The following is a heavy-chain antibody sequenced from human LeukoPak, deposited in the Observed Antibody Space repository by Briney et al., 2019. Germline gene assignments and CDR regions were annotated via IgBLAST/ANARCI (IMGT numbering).Heavy chain of an antibody. J-gene: IGHJ6*03. CDR1: GGSFTRYA. CDR3: ARGYDDYSNYVLSRYFYYYYMDV. CDR2: IIPMLGTA. D-gene: IGHD4-11*01. Sequence: SVKVSCKTSGGSFTRYAISWVRQTPGQGLERIGGIIPMLGTANYAQKFQGRVTITADKFTSIAYMEASSLRSEDTAVYYCARGYDDYSNYVLSRYFYYYYMDVWGKGTTVTVSS. V-gene: IGHV1-69*10.